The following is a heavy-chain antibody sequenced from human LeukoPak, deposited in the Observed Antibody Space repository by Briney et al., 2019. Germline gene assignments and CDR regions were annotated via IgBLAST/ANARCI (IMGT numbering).Heavy chain of an antibody. Sequence: SETLSLTCTVSGGSISSYYWSWIRQPPGKGLEWIGYIYYSGSTNYNPSLKSRVTISVDTSKNQFSLKLSSVTAADTAVYYCARDNWNDDFLDYWGQGTLVTVSS. CDR2: IYYSGST. D-gene: IGHD1-20*01. J-gene: IGHJ4*02. CDR3: ARDNWNDDFLDY. V-gene: IGHV4-59*01. CDR1: GGSISSYY.